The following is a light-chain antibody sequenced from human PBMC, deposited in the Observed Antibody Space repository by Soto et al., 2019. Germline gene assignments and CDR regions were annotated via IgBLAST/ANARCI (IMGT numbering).Light chain of an antibody. CDR1: QPVNSNY. Sequence: EVVLTQSPGTLSWSPGEGATLSCRASQPVNSNYLAWYQQKPGQAPRLVISGTSNRATGIPDRFSGTGSGTDFTLIIRRLEPEDFAMYYCQQYGNSLTFGGGTQV. CDR2: GTS. CDR3: QQYGNSLT. J-gene: IGKJ4*01. V-gene: IGKV3-20*01.